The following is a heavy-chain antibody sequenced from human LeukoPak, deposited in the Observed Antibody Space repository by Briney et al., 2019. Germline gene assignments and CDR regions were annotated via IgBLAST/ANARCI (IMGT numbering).Heavy chain of an antibody. J-gene: IGHJ4*02. CDR1: GYTFTSYD. D-gene: IGHD6-19*01. V-gene: IGHV1-8*01. CDR3: ARDRAEQWLVPSTDY. CDR2: MNPNSGNT. Sequence: GSSVKVSCKASGYTFTSYDINWVRQATGQGLEWMGWMNPNSGNTGYAQKFQGRVTMTRNTSISTAYMELRSLRSDDTAVYYCARDRAEQWLVPSTDYWGQGTLVTVSS.